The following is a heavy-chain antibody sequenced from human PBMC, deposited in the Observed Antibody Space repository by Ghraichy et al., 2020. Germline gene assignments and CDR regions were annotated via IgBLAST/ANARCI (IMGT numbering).Heavy chain of an antibody. V-gene: IGHV3-7*03. CDR3: ARENGYYGDYFDY. Sequence: LSLTCGASGFIFSSYWMSWVRQAPGKGLEWVANINQDESEKYYVDSVKGRFTISRDNAKNSVYLQMNSLRAEDTAVYYCARENGYYGDYFDYWGQGTLVTVSS. D-gene: IGHD4-17*01. J-gene: IGHJ4*02. CDR1: GFIFSSYW. CDR2: INQDESEK.